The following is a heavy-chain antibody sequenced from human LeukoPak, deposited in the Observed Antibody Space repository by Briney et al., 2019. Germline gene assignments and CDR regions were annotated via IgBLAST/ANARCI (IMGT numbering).Heavy chain of an antibody. Sequence: GGSLRLSCVASAFSFSNFAIHWVRQAPGTGLEWLAVISHDGATKHYADSVKGRFTISRDNSNNSLSLQMNSLNAEDTAVYYCARARGRWHLLPLDFWGQGTLVTVSS. CDR2: ISHDGATK. V-gene: IGHV3-30*04. J-gene: IGHJ4*02. CDR1: AFSFSNFA. D-gene: IGHD1-26*01. CDR3: ARARGRWHLLPLDF.